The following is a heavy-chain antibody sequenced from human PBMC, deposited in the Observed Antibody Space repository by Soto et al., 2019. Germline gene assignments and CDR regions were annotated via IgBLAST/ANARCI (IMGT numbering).Heavy chain of an antibody. CDR1: GFTFSSYG. V-gene: IGHV3-30*18. CDR2: ISYDGSNK. Sequence: GGSLRLSCAASGFTFSSYGMHWVRQAPGKGLEWGAVISYDGSNKYYADSVKGRFTISRDNSKNTLYLQMNSLRAEDTAVYYCAKNDIVVVPAAPDYGMDVWGQGTTVTVSS. J-gene: IGHJ6*02. CDR3: AKNDIVVVPAAPDYGMDV. D-gene: IGHD2-2*01.